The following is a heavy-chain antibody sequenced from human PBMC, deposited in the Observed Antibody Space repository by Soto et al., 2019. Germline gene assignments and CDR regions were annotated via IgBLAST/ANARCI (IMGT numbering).Heavy chain of an antibody. CDR1: GGTFSSYA. V-gene: IGHV1-69*13. CDR2: IIPIFGTA. J-gene: IGHJ5*02. CDR3: ARSGNYDILTGYQTRNWFDP. Sequence: GASVKVSCKASGGTFSSYAISWVRQAPGQGLEWMGGIIPIFGTANYAQKFQGRVTITADESTSTAYMELSSLRSEDTAVYYCARSGNYDILTGYQTRNWFDPWGQGTLVTVS. D-gene: IGHD3-9*01.